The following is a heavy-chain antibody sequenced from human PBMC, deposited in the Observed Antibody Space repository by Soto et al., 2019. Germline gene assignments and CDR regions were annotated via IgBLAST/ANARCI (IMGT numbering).Heavy chain of an antibody. CDR2: IYSGGST. J-gene: IGHJ4*02. V-gene: IGHV3-53*04. Sequence: HPGGSLRLSCAASGFTVSSNYMSWVRQAPGKGLEWVSVIYSGGSTYYADSVKGRFTISRHNSKNTLYLQMNSLRAEDTAVYYCARSIMNGSDVYCVKRPLFTVAS. D-gene: IGHD3-16*01. CDR1: GFTVSSNY. CDR3: ARSIMNGSDVY.